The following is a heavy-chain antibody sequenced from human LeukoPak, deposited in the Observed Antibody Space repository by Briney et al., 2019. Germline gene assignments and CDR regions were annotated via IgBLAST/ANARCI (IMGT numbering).Heavy chain of an antibody. D-gene: IGHD2-15*01. J-gene: IGHJ5*02. Sequence: ASVKVSCKASGYTLTGYYMHWVRQAPGQGLGWMGWINPNSGGTNYAQKFQGRVTMTRDTSISTAYMELSRLRSDDTAVYYCARARCSGGSCYPNWFDPWGQGTLVTVSS. V-gene: IGHV1-2*02. CDR2: INPNSGGT. CDR3: ARARCSGGSCYPNWFDP. CDR1: GYTLTGYY.